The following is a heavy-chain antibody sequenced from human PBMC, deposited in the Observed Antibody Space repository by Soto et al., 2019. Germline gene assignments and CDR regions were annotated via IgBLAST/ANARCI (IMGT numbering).Heavy chain of an antibody. Sequence: HPGGSLRLSCAASGFTVSSNYMSWVRQAPGKGLEWVSVIYSGGSTYYADPVKGRFTISRDNSKNTLYLQMNSLRAEDTAVYYCARDRIPTGMDVWGQGTLVTVSS. CDR3: ARDRIPTGMDV. J-gene: IGHJ4*02. V-gene: IGHV3-66*01. D-gene: IGHD6-13*01. CDR2: IYSGGST. CDR1: GFTVSSNY.